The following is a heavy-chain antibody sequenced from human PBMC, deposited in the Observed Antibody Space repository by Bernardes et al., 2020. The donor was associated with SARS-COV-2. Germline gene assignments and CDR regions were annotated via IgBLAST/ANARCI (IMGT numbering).Heavy chain of an antibody. Sequence: SLTCTVSGGSVSGGIYYWSWIRQPPGKGLEWIGYIYHTGSTNYNPSLKSRVTISVDTSKKQFSLKLNSLTAADTAVYYCARGIAVAGEGWFDPWGQGTQVTVSS. CDR2: IYHTGST. CDR1: GGSVSGGIYY. J-gene: IGHJ5*02. V-gene: IGHV4-61*01. CDR3: ARGIAVAGEGWFDP. D-gene: IGHD6-19*01.